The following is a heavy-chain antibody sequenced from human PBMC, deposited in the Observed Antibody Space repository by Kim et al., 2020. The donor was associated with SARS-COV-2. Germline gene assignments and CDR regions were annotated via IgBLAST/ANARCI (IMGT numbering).Heavy chain of an antibody. Sequence: GGSLRLSCAASGFTFDDYAMHWVRQAPGKGLEWVSGISWNSGSIGYADSVKGRFTISRDNAKNSLYLQMNSLRAEDTALYYCAKGILGVGYSSSCFDYWGQGTLVTVSS. J-gene: IGHJ4*02. CDR2: ISWNSGSI. V-gene: IGHV3-9*01. D-gene: IGHD6-13*01. CDR3: AKGILGVGYSSSCFDY. CDR1: GFTFDDYA.